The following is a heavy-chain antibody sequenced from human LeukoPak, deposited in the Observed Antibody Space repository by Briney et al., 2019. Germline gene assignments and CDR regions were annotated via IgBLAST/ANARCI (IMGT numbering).Heavy chain of an antibody. D-gene: IGHD3-22*01. Sequence: SSETLSLTCTVSGGSISSSSYYWGWIRQPPGKGLEWIGSIYYSVSTYYNPSLKSRVTISVDTSKNQFSLKLSSVTAADTAVYYCARQMRTYYYDSSGYGGAFDIWGQGTMVTVSS. CDR3: ARQMRTYYYDSSGYGGAFDI. V-gene: IGHV4-39*01. CDR1: GGSISSSSYY. CDR2: IYYSVST. J-gene: IGHJ3*02.